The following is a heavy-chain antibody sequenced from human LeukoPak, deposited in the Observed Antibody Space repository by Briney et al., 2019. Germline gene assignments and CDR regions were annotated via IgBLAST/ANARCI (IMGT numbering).Heavy chain of an antibody. V-gene: IGHV3-53*01. CDR3: ARVIFGYNLYYFDY. J-gene: IGHJ4*02. CDR1: GFTVSSNY. D-gene: IGHD5-24*01. CDR2: IYSGGST. Sequence: GGSLRLSCAASGFTVSSNYMSWVRQAPGKGLEWVSVIYSGGSTYYADSVKSRFTISRDNSKNTLYLQMNSLRAEDTAVYYCARVIFGYNLYYFDYWGQGTLVTVSS.